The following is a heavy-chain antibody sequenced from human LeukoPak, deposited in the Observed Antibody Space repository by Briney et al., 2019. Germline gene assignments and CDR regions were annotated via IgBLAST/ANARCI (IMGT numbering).Heavy chain of an antibody. CDR2: IQYDGSNQ. Sequence: GGSLRLSCAASGFTFSSYGMHWVRQAPGKGLEWVAYIQYDGSNQQYADSVKGRFSISRDRSKNIPYLQMNSLRPEDTAVYYCARDNDSRDPPHFDYWGQGTLVTVSS. V-gene: IGHV3-30*02. J-gene: IGHJ4*02. CDR1: GFTFSSYG. D-gene: IGHD3-16*01. CDR3: ARDNDSRDPPHFDY.